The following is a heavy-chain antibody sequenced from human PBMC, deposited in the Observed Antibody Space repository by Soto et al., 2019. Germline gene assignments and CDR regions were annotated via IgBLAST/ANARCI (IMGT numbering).Heavy chain of an antibody. CDR1: GFSLITSGVG. CDR2: IYWDDDK. CDR3: VHSLPERVIDY. J-gene: IGHJ4*02. V-gene: IGHV2-5*02. Sequence: QITLKESGPTLVKPTQTLTLTCTFSGFSLITSGVGVGWIRQPPGKALECLALIYWDDDKRYSPSLTNRLTITKDTSKNQVVLTMTNLDPVDTATYYCVHSLPERVIDYWGQGTLVTVSS. D-gene: IGHD1-1*01.